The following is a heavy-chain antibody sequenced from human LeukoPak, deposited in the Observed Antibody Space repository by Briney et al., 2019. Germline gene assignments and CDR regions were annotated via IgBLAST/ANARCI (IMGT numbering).Heavy chain of an antibody. D-gene: IGHD3-22*01. V-gene: IGHV5-51*01. CDR3: ARLGSYDSSGYYYGYFDY. Sequence: GGSLKISCKGSGYSFTSYWIGWVRQMPGKGLEWMGIIYPGDSDTRYSPSFQGQVTISADKSISTAYLQWSSLKASDTAMYYCARLGSYDSSGYYYGYFDYWGQGTLVTVSS. J-gene: IGHJ4*02. CDR1: GYSFTSYW. CDR2: IYPGDSDT.